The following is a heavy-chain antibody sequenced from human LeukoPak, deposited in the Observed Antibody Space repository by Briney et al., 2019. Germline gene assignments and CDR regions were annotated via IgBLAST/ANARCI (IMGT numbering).Heavy chain of an antibody. CDR1: GGSFSSSSYY. D-gene: IGHD1-26*01. CDR3: ARERSGSPQGWAFDI. V-gene: IGHV4-39*07. CDR2: IYYSGST. Sequence: SETLSLTCTVSGGSFSSSSYYWGWIRQPPGKGLEWIRSIYYSGSTYYNPSPKSRVTISVDTSKNQFSLKLSSVTAADTAVYYCARERSGSPQGWAFDIWGQGTMVTVSS. J-gene: IGHJ3*02.